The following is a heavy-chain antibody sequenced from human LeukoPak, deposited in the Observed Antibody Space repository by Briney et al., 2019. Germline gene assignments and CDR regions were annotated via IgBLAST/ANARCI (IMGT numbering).Heavy chain of an antibody. CDR3: ARALGVTPPYYFSYGMDV. CDR2: IKQDGIEK. D-gene: IGHD2-21*02. J-gene: IGHJ6*04. V-gene: IGHV3-7*03. Sequence: GGSLRLSCAASGFTFSSYWMTWVRQAPGKGLEWVANIKQDGIEKYYVDSVKGRFTTSRDNAENSMYLQMNSLRAEDTAVYFCARALGVTPPYYFSYGMDVWGKGATVTVSS. CDR1: GFTFSSYW.